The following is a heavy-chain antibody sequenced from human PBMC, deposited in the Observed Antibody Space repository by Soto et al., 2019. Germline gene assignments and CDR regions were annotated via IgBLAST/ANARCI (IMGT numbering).Heavy chain of an antibody. J-gene: IGHJ3*02. CDR3: AREGRDAFDI. V-gene: IGHV3-30-3*01. CDR2: ISYDGSNK. D-gene: IGHD2-15*01. CDR1: GFTFSSYA. Sequence: GGSLRLSCAASGFTFSSYAMHWVRQAPGKGLEWVAVISYDGSNKYYADSVKGRFTISRDNSKNTLYLQMNSLRAEDTAVYYCAREGRDAFDIWGQGTIVTVSS.